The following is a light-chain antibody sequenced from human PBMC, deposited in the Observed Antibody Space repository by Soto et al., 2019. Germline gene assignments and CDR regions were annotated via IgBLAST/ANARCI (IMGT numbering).Light chain of an antibody. CDR3: SALTVSRTYV. J-gene: IGLJ1*01. V-gene: IGLV2-14*03. CDR2: NVY. Sequence: QSVLTQPASVSGSPGQSITISCTGTSSDVGAYNFVSWHQQHPGKAPKLMIYNVYDRPSGISYRFSGSKSGNTASLTISGLQGEDEADYYCSALTVSRTYVFGTGTKVTVL. CDR1: SSDVGAYNF.